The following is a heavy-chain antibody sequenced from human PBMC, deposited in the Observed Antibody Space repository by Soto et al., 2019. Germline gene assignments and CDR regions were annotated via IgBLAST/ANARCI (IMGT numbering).Heavy chain of an antibody. CDR3: ARSRPPSRPAIAVAGRMGNWFDP. V-gene: IGHV3-21*01. Sequence: GGSLRLSCAASGFTFSSYSMNWVRQAPGKGLEWVSSISSSSSYIYYADSVKGRFTISRDNAKNSLYLQMNSLRAEDTAVYYCARSRPPSRPAIAVAGRMGNWFDPWGQGTLVTVSS. J-gene: IGHJ5*02. D-gene: IGHD6-19*01. CDR1: GFTFSSYS. CDR2: ISSSSSYI.